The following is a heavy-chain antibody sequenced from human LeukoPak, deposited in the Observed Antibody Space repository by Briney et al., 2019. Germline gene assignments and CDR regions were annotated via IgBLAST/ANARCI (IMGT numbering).Heavy chain of an antibody. V-gene: IGHV4-59*01. Sequence: SETLSLTCTVSGGSISSYYWSWIRQPPGKGLEWIGYIYYSGSTNYNPSLKSRVTISVDTSKNQFSLKLSSVTAADTAVYYCARDVLSSGREDWGQGTLVTVSS. D-gene: IGHD6-19*01. CDR1: GGSISSYY. J-gene: IGHJ4*02. CDR2: IYYSGST. CDR3: ARDVLSSGRED.